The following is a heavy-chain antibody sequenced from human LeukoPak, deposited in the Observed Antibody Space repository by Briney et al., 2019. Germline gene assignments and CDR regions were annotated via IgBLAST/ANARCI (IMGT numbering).Heavy chain of an antibody. CDR2: ISHSGST. J-gene: IGHJ4*02. CDR3: AKGLRSRESTY. CDR1: GGSFSVYY. V-gene: IGHV4-34*01. D-gene: IGHD1-14*01. Sequence: SETLSLTCADYGGSFSVYYWSSIRQPPGKGLEWIGEISHSGSTNYNPSLKSRVTILVDTSKNQFSLKLSSVTAADTAVYYFAKGLRSRESTYGGQGTVVTVSS.